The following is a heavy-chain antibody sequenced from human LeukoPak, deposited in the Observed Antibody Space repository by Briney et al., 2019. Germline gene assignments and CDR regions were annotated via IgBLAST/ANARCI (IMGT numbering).Heavy chain of an antibody. CDR3: ARVQGYYYCMDV. J-gene: IGHJ6*03. CDR1: GVSISSYY. V-gene: IGHV4-4*07. CDR2: IYTSGST. Sequence: SETLSLTCTVSGVSISSYYWSWIRQPAGKGLEWIGRIYTSGSTNYNPSLKSRVTISVDKSKNQFSLKLSSVTAADTAVYYCARVQGYYYCMDVWGKGTTVTVSS.